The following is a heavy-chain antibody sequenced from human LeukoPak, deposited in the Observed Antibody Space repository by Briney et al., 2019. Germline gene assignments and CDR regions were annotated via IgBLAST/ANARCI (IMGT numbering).Heavy chain of an antibody. CDR3: ASPKPMARGRWFDP. V-gene: IGHV1-8*01. J-gene: IGHJ5*02. CDR1: GYTFSNYE. CDR2: MNPNSGDI. D-gene: IGHD3-10*01. Sequence: ASVKVSCKASGYTFSNYEINWVRQATGQGLEWMGWMNPNSGDIGYAQKFQGRVTMTWNTSISTAYMELSSLRSEDTAVYYCASPKPMARGRWFDPWGQGTLVTVSS.